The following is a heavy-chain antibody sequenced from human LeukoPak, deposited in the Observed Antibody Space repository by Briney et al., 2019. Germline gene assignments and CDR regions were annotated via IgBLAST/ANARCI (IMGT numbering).Heavy chain of an antibody. Sequence: PGGSLRLSCAASGFTFSSYGMHWVRQAPGKGLEWVAVIWYDGSNKYYADSVKGRFTTSRDNSKNALYLQMNSLRAEDTAVYYCARLGYCSSTSCYNEYGMDVWGQGTTVTVSS. V-gene: IGHV3-33*01. CDR3: ARLGYCSSTSCYNEYGMDV. CDR1: GFTFSSYG. D-gene: IGHD2-2*01. CDR2: IWYDGSNK. J-gene: IGHJ6*02.